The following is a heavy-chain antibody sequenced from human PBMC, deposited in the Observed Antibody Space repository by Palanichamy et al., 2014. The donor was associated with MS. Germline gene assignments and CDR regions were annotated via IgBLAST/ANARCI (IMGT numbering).Heavy chain of an antibody. CDR3: ARAGYYYDPKPRWYFDL. CDR1: GFTFSGYS. V-gene: IGHV3-21*01. Sequence: VQLVESGGGLVKPGGSLRLSCAASGFTFSGYSMNWVRQAPGEGLEWVSSISSSSNYIYYADSVKGRFTISRDNAENSLYLQMNSLRAEDTTVYYCARAGYYYDPKPRWYFDLWGRGTLVIVSS. J-gene: IGHJ2*01. D-gene: IGHD3-22*01. CDR2: ISSSSNYI.